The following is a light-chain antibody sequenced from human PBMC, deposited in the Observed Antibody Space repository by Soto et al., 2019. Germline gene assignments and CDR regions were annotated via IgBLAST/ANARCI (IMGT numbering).Light chain of an antibody. CDR2: GAS. V-gene: IGKV3-20*01. CDR3: QHYNSYSEA. J-gene: IGKJ1*01. CDR1: QKISSTV. Sequence: EIVLTQSPDILSFSPGERASLSCRPTQKISSTVLAWYQQKPGQAPRLLIYGASSRTTGIPDRFSGSGSGTEFTLTISSLQPDDFATDNCQHYNSYSEAFGQGTKVDIK.